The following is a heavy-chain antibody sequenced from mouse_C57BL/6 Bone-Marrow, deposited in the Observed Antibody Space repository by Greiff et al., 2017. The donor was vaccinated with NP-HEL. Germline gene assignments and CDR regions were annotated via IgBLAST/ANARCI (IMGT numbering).Heavy chain of an antibody. CDR2: ISNLAYSI. J-gene: IGHJ4*01. V-gene: IGHV5-15*01. D-gene: IGHD1-1*01. Sequence: EVQLVESGGGLVQPGGSLKLSCAASGFTFSDYGMAWVRQAPRKGPGWVAFISNLAYSIYYADTVTGRFTFSSENAKNTLYLEKSSLRSEDTAMYYCARLTTVVATNYYAMDYWGQGTSVTVSS. CDR3: ARLTTVVATNYYAMDY. CDR1: GFTFSDYG.